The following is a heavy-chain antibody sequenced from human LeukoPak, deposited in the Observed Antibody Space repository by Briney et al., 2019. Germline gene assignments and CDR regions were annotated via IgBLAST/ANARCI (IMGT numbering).Heavy chain of an antibody. CDR2: ISGSGGST. V-gene: IGHV3-23*01. D-gene: IGHD6-13*01. Sequence: GGSLRLSCAASGFTFSSYAMSWVRQAPGKGLEWVSAISGSGGSTFYADSVKGRFTISRDNSENTLYLQMNSLRAEDTAVYYCARDGMAAAALDYWGQGTLVTVSS. J-gene: IGHJ4*02. CDR3: ARDGMAAAALDY. CDR1: GFTFSSYA.